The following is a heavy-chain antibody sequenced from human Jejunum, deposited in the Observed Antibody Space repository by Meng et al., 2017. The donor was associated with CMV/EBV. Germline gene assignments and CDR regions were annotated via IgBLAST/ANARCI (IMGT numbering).Heavy chain of an antibody. D-gene: IGHD3-3*01. CDR1: GFTFSDYY. CDR2: ISNSGSTI. CDR3: ARDLDFWSGGAYFDC. V-gene: IGHV3-11*01. Sequence: GFTFSDYYMSWIRQAPGKGLEWLSYISNSGSTIYYAESVRGRFTISRDNAKNSLFLQLNSLRAEDTAVYYCARDLDFWSGGAYFDCWGPGTLVTVSS. J-gene: IGHJ4*02.